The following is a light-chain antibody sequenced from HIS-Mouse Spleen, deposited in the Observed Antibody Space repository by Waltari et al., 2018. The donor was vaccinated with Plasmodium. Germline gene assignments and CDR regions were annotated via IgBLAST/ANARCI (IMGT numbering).Light chain of an antibody. Sequence: QSVLTQPPSASGTPGQRVTISCSGSISSIGSNTVNWYQQLPGTAPKLLICSNNRRPSGVPDRFYGSKSGTSASLAISGLQSEDEADYYCAAWDDSLNGVVFAGGTKLTFL. CDR2: SNN. J-gene: IGLJ2*01. V-gene: IGLV1-44*01. CDR3: AAWDDSLNGVV. CDR1: ISSIGSNT.